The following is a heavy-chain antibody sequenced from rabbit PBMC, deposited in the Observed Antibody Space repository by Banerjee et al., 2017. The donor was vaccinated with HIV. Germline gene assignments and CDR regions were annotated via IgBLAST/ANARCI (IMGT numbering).Heavy chain of an antibody. D-gene: IGHD8-1*01. V-gene: IGHV1S21*01. CDR3: ARRDYGSSTYYDL. CDR2: ITYGGSA. Sequence: EQLVESGGGLVQPGGSLKLSCKASGFDFSSYGVSWVRQAPGKGLEWIGYITYGGSALYASWAKGRFTISRTSTTVDLKMTSLTAADTATYFCARRDYGSSTYYDLWGPGTLVTVS. CDR1: GFDFSSYG. J-gene: IGHJ4*01.